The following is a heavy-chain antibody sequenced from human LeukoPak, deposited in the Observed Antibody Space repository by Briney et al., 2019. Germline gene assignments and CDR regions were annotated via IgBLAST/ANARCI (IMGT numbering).Heavy chain of an antibody. V-gene: IGHV4-34*01. CDR1: GGSFSGYY. Sequence: SETLSLTCAVYGGSFSGYYWSWIRQPPGKGLEWIGEISHSGSTNYNPSLKSRVTISVDTSKNQFSLKLSSVTAADTAVYYCAGGESPSQADAFDIWGQGTMVTVSS. J-gene: IGHJ3*02. CDR3: AGGESPSQADAFDI. CDR2: ISHSGST.